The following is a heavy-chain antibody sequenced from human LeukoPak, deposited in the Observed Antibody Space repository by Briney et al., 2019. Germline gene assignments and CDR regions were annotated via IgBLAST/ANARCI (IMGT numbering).Heavy chain of an antibody. D-gene: IGHD4-17*01. Sequence: SQTLSLTCAVSGGSISSGGYSWSWIRQPPGKGLEWIGYIYHSGSTYYNPSLKGRVTISVDRSKNQFSLKLSSVTAADTAVYYCAALGNYGDYVGYYFDYWGQGTLVTVSS. J-gene: IGHJ4*02. CDR2: IYHSGST. CDR1: GGSISSGGYS. CDR3: AALGNYGDYVGYYFDY. V-gene: IGHV4-30-2*01.